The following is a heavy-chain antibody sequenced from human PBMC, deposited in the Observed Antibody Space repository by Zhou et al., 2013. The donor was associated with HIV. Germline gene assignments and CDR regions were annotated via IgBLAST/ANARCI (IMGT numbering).Heavy chain of an antibody. J-gene: IGHJ5*02. Sequence: QVQLVQSGAEVQKPGASVKVSCKASGYTFTSYYLHWVRQAPGQGLEWMGIINPFGGSTNYAQKFQGRVTITTDESTNTAYMDLSSLRSEDTAMYYCAIKGTEDRGWFDPWGQGTLVTVSS. D-gene: IGHD1-7*01. CDR1: GYTFTSYY. CDR3: AIKGTEDRGWFDP. CDR2: INPFGGST. V-gene: IGHV1-46*01.